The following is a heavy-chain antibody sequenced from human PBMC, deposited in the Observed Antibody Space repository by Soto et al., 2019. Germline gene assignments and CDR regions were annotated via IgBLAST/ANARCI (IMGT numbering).Heavy chain of an antibody. V-gene: IGHV4-4*02. CDR1: GGSIGSSNW. J-gene: IGHJ6*02. CDR3: AREADSYYGVDV. Sequence: SETLSLTCTVSGGSIGSSNWWTWVRQPPGKGLEWIGEIHHSGSTSHNPSLKSRVTISVDKSKNQFSLKLNSVTAADTAVYYCAREADSYYGVDVWGQGTTVTVSS. CDR2: IHHSGST. D-gene: IGHD3-22*01.